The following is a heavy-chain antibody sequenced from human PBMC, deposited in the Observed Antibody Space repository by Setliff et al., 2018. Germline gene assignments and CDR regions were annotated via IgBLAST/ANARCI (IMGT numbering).Heavy chain of an antibody. Sequence: PGGSLRLSCAGSGFNFSNYEINWVRQAPGKGLEWVANIKQDGSQKYYVGSVRGRFTMSRDNAKSSLYLQMNSLIGEDTAMYYCARDDGILYDSSGYPDYWGQGTLVTVSS. V-gene: IGHV3-7*01. CDR3: ARDDGILYDSSGYPDY. CDR2: IKQDGSQK. CDR1: GFNFSNYE. D-gene: IGHD3-22*01. J-gene: IGHJ4*02.